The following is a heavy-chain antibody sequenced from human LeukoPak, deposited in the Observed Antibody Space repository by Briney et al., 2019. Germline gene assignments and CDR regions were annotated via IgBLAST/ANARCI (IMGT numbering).Heavy chain of an antibody. CDR1: GLTFSSYS. J-gene: IGHJ6*02. Sequence: GGSLRLSCAASGLTFSSYSMNWVRQAPGKGLEWVSYISSSSSTIYYADSVKGRFTISRDNAKNSLYLPMNSLRAEDTAVYYCARVTGTTWYPYYYGMDVWGQGTTVTVSS. V-gene: IGHV3-48*01. CDR3: ARVTGTTWYPYYYGMDV. CDR2: ISSSSSTI. D-gene: IGHD1-7*01.